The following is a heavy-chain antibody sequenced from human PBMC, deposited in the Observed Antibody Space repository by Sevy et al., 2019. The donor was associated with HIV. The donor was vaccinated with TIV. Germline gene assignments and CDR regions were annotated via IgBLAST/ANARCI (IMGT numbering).Heavy chain of an antibody. J-gene: IGHJ4*02. CDR1: GYTFTGYY. D-gene: IGHD5-18*01. CDR3: ARDDVDTAMLAETGALY. CDR2: INPNSGGT. Sequence: ASVKVSCKASGYTFTGYYKHWVRQAPGQGLEWMGWINPNSGGTNYAQKFQGRVTMTRDTSISTAYMELSRLRSDDTDVYYCARDDVDTAMLAETGALYWGQGTLVTVSS. V-gene: IGHV1-2*02.